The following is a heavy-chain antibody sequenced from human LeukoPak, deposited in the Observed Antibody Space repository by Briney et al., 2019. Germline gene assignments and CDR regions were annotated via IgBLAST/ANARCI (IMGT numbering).Heavy chain of an antibody. Sequence: PSETLSLTCIVSGVSISGYYWSWIRQPAGKGLEWIGHMDTSGHTNYNSSLMSRVTMSVDTSKNQFSLRLTSVTAADTAVYYCARHRSHSVAQFGRSYWFDPWGQGTLVTVSS. D-gene: IGHD2-15*01. J-gene: IGHJ5*02. CDR2: MDTSGHT. CDR3: ARHRSHSVAQFGRSYWFDP. CDR1: GVSISGYY. V-gene: IGHV4-4*07.